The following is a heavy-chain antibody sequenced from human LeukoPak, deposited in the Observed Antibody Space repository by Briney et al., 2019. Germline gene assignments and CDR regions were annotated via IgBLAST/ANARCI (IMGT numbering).Heavy chain of an antibody. Sequence: SETLSLTCAVYGGSFSGYYWSWIRQPPGKGLEWIGEINHSGSTNYNPSLKSRVTISVDTSKNQFSLRLSSVTAADTAVYYCARAKDIVLMVYAPYFDYWGQGTLVTVSS. V-gene: IGHV4-34*01. CDR1: GGSFSGYY. D-gene: IGHD2-8*01. J-gene: IGHJ4*02. CDR3: ARAKDIVLMVYAPYFDY. CDR2: INHSGST.